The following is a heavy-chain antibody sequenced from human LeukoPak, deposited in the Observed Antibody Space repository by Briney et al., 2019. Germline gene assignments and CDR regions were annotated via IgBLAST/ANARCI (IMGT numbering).Heavy chain of an antibody. J-gene: IGHJ4*02. CDR2: INAGNGNT. V-gene: IGHV1-3*01. CDR1: GYTFTSYA. D-gene: IGHD3-16*01. CDR3: ARDRHYVWGSYYFDY. Sequence: GASVKVSCKASGYTFTSYAMHWVRQAPGQRLEWMGWINAGNGNTKYSQEFQGRVTITRDTSASTAYMELSSLRSEDTAVYYCARDRHYVWGSYYFDYWGQGTLVTVSS.